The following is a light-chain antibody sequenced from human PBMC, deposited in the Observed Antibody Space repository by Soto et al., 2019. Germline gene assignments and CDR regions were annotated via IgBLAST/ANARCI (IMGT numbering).Light chain of an antibody. CDR2: DAS. V-gene: IGKV1-5*01. CDR1: QTISHW. J-gene: IGKJ1*01. Sequence: DIQMTQSPSTLSASVGDRVTITCRASQTISHWLAWYQQKPGKAPKLLIYDASNLESGVPSRFSGSGSGTEFTLTLSSLQPDDFATYYCQQYNSFSPWTFGQGTKGEIK. CDR3: QQYNSFSPWT.